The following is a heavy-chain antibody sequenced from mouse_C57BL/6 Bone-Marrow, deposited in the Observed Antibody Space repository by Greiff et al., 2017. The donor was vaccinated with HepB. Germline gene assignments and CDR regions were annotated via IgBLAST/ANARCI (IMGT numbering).Heavy chain of an antibody. J-gene: IGHJ3*01. CDR3: ARDYGSSYLAWFAY. CDR1: GYTFPSYW. V-gene: IGHV1-55*01. Sequence: VQLQQPGAELVKPGASVKMSCKASGYTFPSYWITWVKQRPGQGLEWIGDIYPGSGSTNYNEKFKSKATLTVDTSSSTAYMQLSSLTSEDSAVYYCARDYGSSYLAWFAYWGQGTLVTVSA. CDR2: IYPGSGST. D-gene: IGHD1-1*01.